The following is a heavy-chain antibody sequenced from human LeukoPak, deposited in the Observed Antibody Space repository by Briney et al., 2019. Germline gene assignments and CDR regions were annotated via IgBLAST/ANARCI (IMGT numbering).Heavy chain of an antibody. J-gene: IGHJ1*01. CDR1: GGSISDDY. CDR3: AREPEY. D-gene: IGHD1-14*01. CDR2: IHNSGAT. Sequence: SETLSLTCTVSGGSISDDYWSWLRQPPGKGLEWIAYIHNSGATYYNPSFKSRVTISVDSSKNQSSLKLTSVTAADTAIYFCAREPEYWGQGALVTVSS. V-gene: IGHV4-59*01.